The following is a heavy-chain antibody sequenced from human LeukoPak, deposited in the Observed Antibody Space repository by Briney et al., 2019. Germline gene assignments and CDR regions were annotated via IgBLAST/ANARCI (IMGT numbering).Heavy chain of an antibody. CDR2: MNPNSGHT. CDR1: GYTFTSYD. V-gene: IGHV1-8*01. Sequence: ASVKVSCKASGYTFTSYDINWVRQATGQGLEWMGWMNPNSGHTGYVQKFQGRVTMTRDTSISTAYMELSSLRSEGTAVYYCAIYGFWGYWGQGTLVTVSS. D-gene: IGHD3/OR15-3a*01. CDR3: AIYGFWGY. J-gene: IGHJ4*02.